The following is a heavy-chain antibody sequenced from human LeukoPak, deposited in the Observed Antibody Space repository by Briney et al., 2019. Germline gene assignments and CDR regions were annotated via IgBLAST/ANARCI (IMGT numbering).Heavy chain of an antibody. D-gene: IGHD3-3*02. J-gene: IGHJ4*02. Sequence: PGGSLRLSCAASGFTFSTYVMSWVRQAPGKGLEWVSAISGSGSSTYYAGSVKGRFTISRDNSRNTLYLQMNSLRAEDTAVYHCAKPHYGSGYNSWGQGTLVTVSS. CDR3: AKPHYGSGYNS. CDR1: GFTFSTYV. CDR2: ISGSGSST. V-gene: IGHV3-23*01.